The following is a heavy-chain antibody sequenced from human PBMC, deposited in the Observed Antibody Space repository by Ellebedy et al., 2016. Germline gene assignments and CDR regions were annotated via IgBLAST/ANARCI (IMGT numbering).Heavy chain of an antibody. J-gene: IGHJ5*02. D-gene: IGHD6-6*01. CDR1: GASVSSGACY. V-gene: IGHV4-31*03. CDR3: ARRAHSSPFNP. Sequence: SETLSLXCSVSGASVSSGACYWNWNRQRPGKGLEWIGYIYYGTSTHYNPSLKSRLDISVATSKNQFSLKLTTVTAADTAVYYWARRAHSSPFNPWGQGMLVVVSS. CDR2: IYYGTST.